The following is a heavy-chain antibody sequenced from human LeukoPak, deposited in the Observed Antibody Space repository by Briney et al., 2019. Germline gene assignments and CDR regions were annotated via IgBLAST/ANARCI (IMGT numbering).Heavy chain of an antibody. CDR1: GDSVASNSAA. D-gene: IGHD6-13*01. J-gene: IGHJ6*03. Sequence: SQTLSLTCAISGDSVASNSAAWNWIRQSPSGGLEWLGRTYYRSKWYNDYAVSVKSRITINPDTSKNQFSLQLDSVSPEDTAVYCCARGAAAAANYYMDVWGKGTTVTVSS. V-gene: IGHV6-1*01. CDR2: TYYRSKWYN. CDR3: ARGAAAAANYYMDV.